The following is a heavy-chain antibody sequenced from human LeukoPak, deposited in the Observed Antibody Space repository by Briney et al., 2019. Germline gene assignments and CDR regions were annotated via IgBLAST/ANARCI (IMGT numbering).Heavy chain of an antibody. CDR3: AVAAAGYDAFDI. CDR2: IWYDGSNK. Sequence: GGSLRLSCAASGFTFSSYGMHWVRQAPGKGLEWVAVIWYDGSNKYYADSVKGRFTTSRDNSKNTLYLQMNSLRAEDTAVYYCAVAAAGYDAFDIWGQGTMVTVSS. J-gene: IGHJ3*02. CDR1: GFTFSSYG. V-gene: IGHV3-30*02. D-gene: IGHD6-13*01.